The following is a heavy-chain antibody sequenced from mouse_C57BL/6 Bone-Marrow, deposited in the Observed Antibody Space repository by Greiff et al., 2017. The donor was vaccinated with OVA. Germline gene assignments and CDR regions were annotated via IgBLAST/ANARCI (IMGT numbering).Heavy chain of an antibody. CDR3: AREGLYYGYDY. D-gene: IGHD2-2*01. Sequence: QVQLQQSGAELVKPGASVKISCKASGYTFTDYYINWVKQRPGQGLEWIGKIGPGSGSTYYTEKIKGKATQTADKSSSTAYMQLSRLTSEDAAVYFCAREGLYYGYDYWGQGTTLTVSS. V-gene: IGHV1-77*01. CDR2: IGPGSGST. J-gene: IGHJ2*01. CDR1: GYTFTDYY.